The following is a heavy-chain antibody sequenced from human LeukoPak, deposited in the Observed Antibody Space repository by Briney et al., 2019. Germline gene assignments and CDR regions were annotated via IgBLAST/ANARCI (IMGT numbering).Heavy chain of an antibody. Sequence: SQTLSLTCALSGDSVSSNSAAWNWIRQSPSRGLEWLGRTYYRSKWYNDYAVFVKSRITINPDTSKNQFSLQLNSVTPEDTAVYYCARSEPGYSSSWETYAFDIWGQGTMVTVSS. V-gene: IGHV6-1*01. CDR2: TYYRSKWYN. CDR1: GDSVSSNSAA. CDR3: ARSEPGYSSSWETYAFDI. D-gene: IGHD6-13*01. J-gene: IGHJ3*02.